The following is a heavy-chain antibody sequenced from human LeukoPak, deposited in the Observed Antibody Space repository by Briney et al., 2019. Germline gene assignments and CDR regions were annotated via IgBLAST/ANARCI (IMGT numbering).Heavy chain of an antibody. D-gene: IGHD5-12*01. CDR2: IYPSGGST. CDR3: AREGGIVATTLDY. CDR1: GYTFTSYY. J-gene: IGHJ4*02. Sequence: ASVKVSCKASGYTFTSYYIHWVRQAPGQGLEWMGIIYPSGGSTTYAQKFQGRVTMTTDTSTSTAYMELRSLRSDDTAVYYCAREGGIVATTLDYWGQGTLVTVSS. V-gene: IGHV1-46*01.